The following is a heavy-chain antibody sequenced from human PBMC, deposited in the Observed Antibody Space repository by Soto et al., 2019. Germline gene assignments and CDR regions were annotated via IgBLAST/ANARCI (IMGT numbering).Heavy chain of an antibody. CDR3: AKGIVVVPAADFDY. V-gene: IGHV3-23*01. J-gene: IGHJ4*02. D-gene: IGHD2-2*01. CDR2: ISGSGGST. Sequence: GGSLSRSCSASGFTFSIYAMSLVRQAPGKGLEWVSAISGSGGSTYYADSVKGRFTISRDNSKNTLYLQMNSLRAEDTAVYYCAKGIVVVPAADFDYWGQGTLVTVSS. CDR1: GFTFSIYA.